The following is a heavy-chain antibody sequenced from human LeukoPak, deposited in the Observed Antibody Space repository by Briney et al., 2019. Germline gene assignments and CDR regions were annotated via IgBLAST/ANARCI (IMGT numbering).Heavy chain of an antibody. CDR1: GFTFGDYA. J-gene: IGHJ4*02. D-gene: IGHD6-13*01. V-gene: IGHV4-39*07. CDR3: ARALFSNSWFVRPHFDY. CDR2: IFYSGST. Sequence: AGSLRLSCTASGFTFGDYAMSWVRQAPGKGLEWIGSIFYSGSTYYNPSLKSRVTISVDTSKNQFSLKLRSVTAADTAVYYCARALFSNSWFVRPHFDYWGQGTLVTVSS.